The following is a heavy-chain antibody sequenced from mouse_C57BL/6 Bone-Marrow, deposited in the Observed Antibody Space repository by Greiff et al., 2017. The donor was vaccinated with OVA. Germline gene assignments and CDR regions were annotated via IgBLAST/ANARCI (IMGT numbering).Heavy chain of an antibody. CDR2: IYPGSGNT. D-gene: IGHD2-2*01. Sequence: QVQLQQSGAELVRPGASVKLSCKASGYTFTDYYINWVKQRPGQGLEWIARIYPGSGNTYYNEKFKGKATLTAEKSSSTAYMQLSSLTSEDSAVYFCAREGDGYDASYWCFDVWGTGTTVTVSS. J-gene: IGHJ1*03. V-gene: IGHV1-76*01. CDR3: AREGDGYDASYWCFDV. CDR1: GYTFTDYY.